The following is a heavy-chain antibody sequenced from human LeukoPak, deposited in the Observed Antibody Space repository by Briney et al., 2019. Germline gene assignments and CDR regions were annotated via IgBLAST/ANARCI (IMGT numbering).Heavy chain of an antibody. CDR2: IHHSGST. CDR3: VFNGYYSLDF. CDR1: GGSINNDNW. D-gene: IGHD3-3*01. V-gene: IGHV4-4*02. J-gene: IGHJ4*02. Sequence: TSETLSLTCAVSGGSINNDNWWSWVRQPPGKGLEWIAEIHHSGSTNYNPSLKSRVTISVDKSNNQFSLKLKSVTAADTAVYYCVFNGYYSLDFWGQGTLVTVSS.